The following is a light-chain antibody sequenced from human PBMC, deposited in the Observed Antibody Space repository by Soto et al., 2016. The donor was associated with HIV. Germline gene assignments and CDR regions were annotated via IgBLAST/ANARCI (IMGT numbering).Light chain of an antibody. CDR3: QQYRSYSRT. Sequence: DIQMTQSPSTLSASVRDRVTITCRSSQSISTSLAWYQQKPGKAPNLLIYKASTLQGGVPSRFSGSGSGTEFTLAISSLQPDDFAIYYCQQYRSYSRTFGQGTKLEIK. CDR1: QSISTS. V-gene: IGKV1-5*03. CDR2: KAS. J-gene: IGKJ2*01.